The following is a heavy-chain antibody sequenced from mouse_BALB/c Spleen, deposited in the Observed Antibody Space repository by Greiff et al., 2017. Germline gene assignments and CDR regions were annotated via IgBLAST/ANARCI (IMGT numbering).Heavy chain of an antibody. CDR1: GYSFTSYY. D-gene: IGHD3-2*01. V-gene: IGHV1-66*01. J-gene: IGHJ3*01. CDR3: ALDSSGSWFAY. CDR2: IFPGSGNT. Sequence: QVQLQQSGPELVKPGASVKISCKASGYSFTSYYIHWVKQRPGQGLEWIGWIFPGSGNTKYTEKFKGKATLTADTSSSTAYMQLSSLTSEDSAVYFCALDSSGSWFAYWGQGTLVTVSA.